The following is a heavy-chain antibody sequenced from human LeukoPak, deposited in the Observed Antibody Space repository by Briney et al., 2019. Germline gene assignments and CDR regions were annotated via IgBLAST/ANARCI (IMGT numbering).Heavy chain of an antibody. Sequence: GGSLRLSCAASGFAFDTYAMNWVRHAPGKGLEWVSAISSSGGDTYYADSVKGRFTISRDNSKNMLYLQMNSLRAEDTAVYYCAKDLYYYDSSGYYPYWGQGTLVTVSS. J-gene: IGHJ4*02. V-gene: IGHV3-23*01. CDR3: AKDLYYYDSSGYYPY. CDR2: ISSSGGDT. CDR1: GFAFDTYA. D-gene: IGHD3-22*01.